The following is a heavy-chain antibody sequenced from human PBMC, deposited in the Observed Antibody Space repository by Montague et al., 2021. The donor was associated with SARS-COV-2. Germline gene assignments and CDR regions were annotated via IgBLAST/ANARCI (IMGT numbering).Heavy chain of an antibody. CDR1: GDSVSSNSAT. J-gene: IGHJ6*02. CDR3: TSGRERNYNVMDV. V-gene: IGHV6-1*01. D-gene: IGHD1-1*01. CDR2: TYYRSKWYN. Sequence: CAISGDSVSSNSATWNWVRQSPSRGLEWLGRTYYRSKWYNDYAVSVRGRVTINPDTSKNQFSLQLNSVTPEDTAIHYCTSGRERNYNVMDVWGRGTTVTVSS.